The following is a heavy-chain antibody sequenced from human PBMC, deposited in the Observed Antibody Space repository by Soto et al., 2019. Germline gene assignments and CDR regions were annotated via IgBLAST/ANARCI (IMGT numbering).Heavy chain of an antibody. D-gene: IGHD1-1*01. J-gene: IGHJ4*02. CDR2: ISYDGRNK. V-gene: IGHV3-30*18. Sequence: QVQLQESGGGVVPPGRSLRLSCTASGFTFSSYGMHWVRQAPGKGLEWVAVISYDGRNKFYADSVKGRFTISRDNSKNTLDLQMNSLRGEDSALYYCAKDRHDWNRIGYFDYWGQGTLVTVSA. CDR3: AKDRHDWNRIGYFDY. CDR1: GFTFSSYG.